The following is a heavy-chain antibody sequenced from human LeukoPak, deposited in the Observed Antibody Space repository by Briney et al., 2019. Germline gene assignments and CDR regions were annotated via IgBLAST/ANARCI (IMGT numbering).Heavy chain of an antibody. CDR3: AREGNSLDY. Sequence: GASVKVSCKASGYTFTNYDINWVRQATGQGLEWMGIINPSGGSTSYAQKFQGRVTMTRDTSTSTVYMELSSLRSEDTAVYYCAREGNSLDYWGQGTLVAVSS. D-gene: IGHD4-23*01. V-gene: IGHV1-46*01. CDR2: INPSGGST. CDR1: GYTFTNYD. J-gene: IGHJ4*02.